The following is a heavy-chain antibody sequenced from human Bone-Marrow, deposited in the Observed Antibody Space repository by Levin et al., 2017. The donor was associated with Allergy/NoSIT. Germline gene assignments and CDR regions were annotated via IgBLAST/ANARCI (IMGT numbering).Heavy chain of an antibody. CDR1: GFTFSNAW. Sequence: PGGSLRLSCAASGFTFSNAWMSWVRQAPGKGLEWVGRIKSKTDGGTTDYAAPVKGRFTISRDDSKNTLYLQMNSLKTEDTAVYYCTTDYGRGRRYYYYGMDVWGQGTTVTVSS. CDR3: TTDYGRGRRYYYYGMDV. CDR2: IKSKTDGGTT. J-gene: IGHJ6*02. V-gene: IGHV3-15*01. D-gene: IGHD4-17*01.